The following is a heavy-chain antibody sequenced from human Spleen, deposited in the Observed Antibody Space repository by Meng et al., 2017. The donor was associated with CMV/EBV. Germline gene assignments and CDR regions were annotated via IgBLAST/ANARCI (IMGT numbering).Heavy chain of an antibody. D-gene: IGHD3-22*01. CDR2: ISFSGTTM. V-gene: IGHV3-48*04. CDR3: ARNWGYNDGTSYYWGMFDY. J-gene: IGHJ4*02. CDR1: GFTFSDYS. Sequence: GESLKISCAASGFTFSDYSLNWVRQAPGKGLEWISYISFSGTTMYYADSVKGRFTISRDYAKNSLYLQMNSLRAEDTAVYYCARNWGYNDGTSYYWGMFDYWGQGTLVTVS.